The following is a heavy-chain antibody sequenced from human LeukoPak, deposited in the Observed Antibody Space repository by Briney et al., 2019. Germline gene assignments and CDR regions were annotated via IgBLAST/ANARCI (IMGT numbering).Heavy chain of an antibody. V-gene: IGHV3-43*01. Sequence: GGSLRLSCAASGFTFDDYTMHWVRQAPGKGLEWVSLISWDGGSTYYADSVKGRFTISRDNSKNSLYLQMNSLRTEDTALYYCAKDGRGYSGYGLDYWGQGTLVTVSS. CDR3: AKDGRGYSGYGLDY. CDR2: ISWDGGST. D-gene: IGHD5-12*01. J-gene: IGHJ4*02. CDR1: GFTFDDYT.